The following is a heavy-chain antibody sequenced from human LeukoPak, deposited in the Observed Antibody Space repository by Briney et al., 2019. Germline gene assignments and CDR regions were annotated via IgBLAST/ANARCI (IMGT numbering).Heavy chain of an antibody. CDR2: ISYDGSNK. CDR1: GFTFSSYA. D-gene: IGHD3-16*02. J-gene: IGHJ4*02. Sequence: GGSLRLPCAASGFTFSSYAMHWVRQAPGKGLEWVAVISYDGSNKYYADSVKGRFTISRDNSKNTLYLQMNSLRAEDTAVYYCARDRAVWGSYRYFGFDYWGQGTLVTVSS. CDR3: ARDRAVWGSYRYFGFDY. V-gene: IGHV3-30-3*01.